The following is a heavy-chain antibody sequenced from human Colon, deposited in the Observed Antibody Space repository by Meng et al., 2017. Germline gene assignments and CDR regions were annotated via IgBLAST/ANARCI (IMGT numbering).Heavy chain of an antibody. V-gene: IGHV4-39*01. CDR2: IPYGGST. CDR3: ARRTTGWILDP. D-gene: IGHD6-19*01. Sequence: QLQLQESGPGLVKPSETLSLTCTVSGGSISASYDYWCWIRLPPGKGLEWVGSIPYGGSTFYQPSLRSRVTVSVDTSHNQFSLILSSVTAADTAVYYCARRTTGWILDPWGQGTLVTVSS. J-gene: IGHJ5*02. CDR1: GGSISASYDY.